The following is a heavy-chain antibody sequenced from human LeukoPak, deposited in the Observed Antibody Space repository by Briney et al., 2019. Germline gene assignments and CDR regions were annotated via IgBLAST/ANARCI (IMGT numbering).Heavy chain of an antibody. V-gene: IGHV4-4*07. CDR1: GGSISSYY. CDR2: IYTSGST. D-gene: IGHD3-3*01. CDR3: AGTIFGVARGGVDY. Sequence: SETLSLTCTVSGGSISSYYWSWIRQPAGKGLEWIGRIYTSGSTNYNPSLKSRVTISVDKSKNQFSLKLSSVTAADTAVYYCAGTIFGVARGGVDYWGQGTLVTVSS. J-gene: IGHJ4*02.